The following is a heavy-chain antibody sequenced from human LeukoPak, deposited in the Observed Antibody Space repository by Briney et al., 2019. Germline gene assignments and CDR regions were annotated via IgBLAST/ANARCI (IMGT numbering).Heavy chain of an antibody. Sequence: PGGSLRLSCAASGFTFNTHGMHRVRQAPGKGLEWVAAIWFDGSVKHYSDAVKGRFTISRDNSLNTLYLQMNSLRVEDTAIYYCAKDTAVQFLEPAFWGQGTLVTVSS. D-gene: IGHD3-3*01. V-gene: IGHV3-33*06. CDR1: GFTFNTHG. J-gene: IGHJ4*02. CDR2: IWFDGSVK. CDR3: AKDTAVQFLEPAF.